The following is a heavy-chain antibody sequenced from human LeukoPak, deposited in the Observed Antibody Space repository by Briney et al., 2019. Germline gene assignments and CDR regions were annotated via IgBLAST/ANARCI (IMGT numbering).Heavy chain of an antibody. Sequence: GGSLRLSCAASGFTFSSCAMSWVRQAPGKGLEWVAVISYDGSNKYYADSVKGRFTISRDNSKNTLYLQMNSLRAEDTAVYYCARRSGYDLDYWGQGTLVTVSS. V-gene: IGHV3-30-3*01. CDR3: ARRSGYDLDY. J-gene: IGHJ4*02. D-gene: IGHD5-12*01. CDR2: ISYDGSNK. CDR1: GFTFSSCA.